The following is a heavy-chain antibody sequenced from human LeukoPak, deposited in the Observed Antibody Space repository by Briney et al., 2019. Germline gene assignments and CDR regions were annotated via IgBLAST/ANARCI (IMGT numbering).Heavy chain of an antibody. J-gene: IGHJ4*02. CDR3: ARDRYGDYDFDY. D-gene: IGHD4-17*01. Sequence: SGGSLRLSCAASGFTFSSYGMSWVRQAPRKGLEWLSYISSSRRTIYYADSVKGRFTISRDKANNSLYLQMNSLRAEDTAVYFCARDRYGDYDFDYWGEGTQVTVSS. V-gene: IGHV3-48*01. CDR1: GFTFSSYG. CDR2: ISSSRRTI.